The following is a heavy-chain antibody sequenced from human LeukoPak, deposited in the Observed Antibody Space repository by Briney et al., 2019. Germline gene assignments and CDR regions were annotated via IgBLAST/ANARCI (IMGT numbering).Heavy chain of an antibody. J-gene: IGHJ4*02. CDR1: GDNVSNNLAA. CDR2: TYYRSKWYN. Sequence: SQTLSLTCAFSGDNVSNNLAAWNWIRQSPSRGLEWLGRTYYRSKWYNDYAVSVTSRITISPDTSKNQFSLQLKSVTPDDTAVYYCARGSSWGESGLDYWGQGTLVTVSS. D-gene: IGHD6-13*01. V-gene: IGHV6-1*01. CDR3: ARGSSWGESGLDY.